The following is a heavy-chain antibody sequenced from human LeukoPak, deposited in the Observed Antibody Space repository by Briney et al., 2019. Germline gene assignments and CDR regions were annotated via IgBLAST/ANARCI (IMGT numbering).Heavy chain of an antibody. CDR1: GFTFSSYS. J-gene: IGHJ6*03. CDR2: MSYDGSNK. CDR3: ARDVEMVYARVYYYYFMDV. Sequence: GGSLRLSCAASGFTFSSYSMNWVRQAPGKGLEWVAVMSYDGSNKYYADSLKGRFTISRDNSKNTLYLQMDSLRTEDTAVYYCARDVEMVYARVYYYYFMDVWGKGTTVTVSS. D-gene: IGHD2-8*01. V-gene: IGHV3-30*03.